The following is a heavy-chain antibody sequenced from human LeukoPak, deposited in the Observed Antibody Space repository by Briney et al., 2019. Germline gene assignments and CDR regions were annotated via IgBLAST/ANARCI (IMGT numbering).Heavy chain of an antibody. D-gene: IGHD1-26*01. V-gene: IGHV3-9*01. Sequence: GGSLRLSCAASGFTFSSYSMNWVRQAPGKGLEWVSGISWNSGSIGYADSVKGRFTISRDNAKNSLYLQMNSLRAEDTALYYCAKDITEYRGSYGIDYWGQGTLVTVSS. CDR3: AKDITEYRGSYGIDY. CDR1: GFTFSSYS. J-gene: IGHJ4*02. CDR2: ISWNSGSI.